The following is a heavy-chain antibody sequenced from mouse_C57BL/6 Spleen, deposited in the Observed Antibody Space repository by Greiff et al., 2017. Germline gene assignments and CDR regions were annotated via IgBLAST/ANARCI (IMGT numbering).Heavy chain of an antibody. D-gene: IGHD2-14*01. CDR3: TTPYYRSF. J-gene: IGHJ3*01. CDR2: IDPENGDT. V-gene: IGHV14-4*01. CDR1: GFNIKDDY. Sequence: EVQLQQSGAELVRPGASVKLSCTASGFNIKDDYMHWVKQRPEQGLEWIGWIDPENGDTEYASKFQGKATITADTSSNTAYLQLSSLTSEVTAVYYCTTPYYRSFWGQGTLVTVSA.